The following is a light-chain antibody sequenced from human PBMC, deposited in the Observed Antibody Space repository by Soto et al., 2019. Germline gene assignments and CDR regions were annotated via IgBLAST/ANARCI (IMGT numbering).Light chain of an antibody. CDR1: KSDIGVYDF. J-gene: IGLJ1*01. Sequence: QSVLTQPPSASGSPGQSVTISCTGTKSDIGVYDFVSWYQHHPGKAPRLIIYEVVQRPAGVPHRFSGSKSGNSASLTVSGLQAADEADYFCKSYAGSNTYVFGSGNKVTVL. CDR3: KSYAGSNTYV. V-gene: IGLV2-8*01. CDR2: EVV.